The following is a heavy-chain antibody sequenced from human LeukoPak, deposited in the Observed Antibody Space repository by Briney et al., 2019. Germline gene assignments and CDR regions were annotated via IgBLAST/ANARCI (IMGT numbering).Heavy chain of an antibody. CDR2: INPNSGGT. Sequence: ASVKVSCKASGYTFTGYYMHWVRQAPGQGLEWMGWINPNSGGTNYAQKFQGRVTMTRDMSISTAYMELSRLRSDDTAVYYCARDVQLGGYSGYDLDYWGQGTLVTVSS. V-gene: IGHV1-2*02. D-gene: IGHD5-12*01. CDR3: ARDVQLGGYSGYDLDY. CDR1: GYTFTGYY. J-gene: IGHJ4*02.